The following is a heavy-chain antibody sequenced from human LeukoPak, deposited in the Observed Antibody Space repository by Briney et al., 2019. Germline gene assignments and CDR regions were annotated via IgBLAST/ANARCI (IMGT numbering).Heavy chain of an antibody. CDR3: AKDDVEFPFDY. Sequence: PGGSLRLSCAASGFTFSSYAMSWVRQAPGKGLEWVSAITDSGGNTYYAAPVKGRFTISRDNSKNTLYLQMNSLRAEDTAVYYCAKDDVEFPFDYWGQGTLVTVSS. J-gene: IGHJ4*02. V-gene: IGHV3-23*01. CDR2: ITDSGGNT. CDR1: GFTFSSYA. D-gene: IGHD5-24*01.